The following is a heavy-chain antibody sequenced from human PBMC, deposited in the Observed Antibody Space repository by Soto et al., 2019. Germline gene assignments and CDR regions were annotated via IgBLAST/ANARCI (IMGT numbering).Heavy chain of an antibody. CDR2: ISGSGGSA. V-gene: IGHV3-23*01. CDR3: AKALQYLEWLFDY. D-gene: IGHD3-3*01. J-gene: IGHJ4*02. CDR1: GFTFNTYG. Sequence: LGGSLRLSCAVSGFTFNTYGMSWVRQPPGKGLEWVSSISGSGGSAYYADSVKGRFTISRDNSKNPLYLQMNSLRAEDTAVYYCAKALQYLEWLFDYWGQGTLVTVSS.